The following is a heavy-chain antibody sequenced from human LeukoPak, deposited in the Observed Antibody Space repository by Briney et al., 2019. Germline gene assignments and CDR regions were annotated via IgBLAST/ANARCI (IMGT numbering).Heavy chain of an antibody. V-gene: IGHV4-59*01. Sequence: SETLSLTCTVSGGSISSYYWSWIRQPPGKGLEWIGYIYYSGSTNYHPSLKSRVTISVDTSKNQFSLKLSSVTAADTAVYYCAKHSSGWYEFDYWGQGTLVTVSS. CDR3: AKHSSGWYEFDY. CDR1: GGSISSYY. J-gene: IGHJ4*02. CDR2: IYYSGST. D-gene: IGHD6-19*01.